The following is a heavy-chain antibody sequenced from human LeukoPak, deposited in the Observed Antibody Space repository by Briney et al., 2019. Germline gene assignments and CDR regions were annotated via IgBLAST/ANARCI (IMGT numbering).Heavy chain of an antibody. J-gene: IGHJ4*02. CDR2: IYHSGST. V-gene: IGHV4-30-2*01. CDR1: GGSISSGGYY. CDR3: ARRRRYKDTYFDY. D-gene: IGHD1-14*01. Sequence: SETLSLTCTVSGGSISSGGYYWSWIRQPPGKGLEWIGYIYHSGSTYYNPSLKSRVTISVDRSKNQFSLKLSSVTAADTAVYYCARRRRYKDTYFDYWGQGTLVTVSS.